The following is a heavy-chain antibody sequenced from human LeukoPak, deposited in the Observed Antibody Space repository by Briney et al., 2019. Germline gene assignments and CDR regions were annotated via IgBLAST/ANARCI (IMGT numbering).Heavy chain of an antibody. D-gene: IGHD5-24*01. J-gene: IGHJ4*02. CDR3: AREAEITRFDY. CDR2: TSYRSKWYN. V-gene: IGHV6-1*01. Sequence: SQTLSLTCAISGDSFSTNSVAWNWIRQSPSRGLEWLGRTSYRSKWYNDYAVSVKSRITITPDTSKNQFSLQLNSVTPEDTAVYYCAREAEITRFDYWGQGTLVTVSS. CDR1: GDSFSTNSVA.